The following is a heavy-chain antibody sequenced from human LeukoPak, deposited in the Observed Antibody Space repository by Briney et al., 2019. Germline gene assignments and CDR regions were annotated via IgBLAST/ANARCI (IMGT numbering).Heavy chain of an antibody. V-gene: IGHV3-7*01. D-gene: IGHD5-12*01. CDR1: GFTFNSYW. J-gene: IGHJ4*02. CDR2: IKQDGTEK. CDR3: ARGGYD. Sequence: GGSLRLSCAASGFTFNSYWMNWVRQAPGKGLEWVANIKQDGTEKYYVDSVKGRFTISRDNAKSSLYLQMNSLRAEDTAIYYCARGGYDWGQGTLVTVSS.